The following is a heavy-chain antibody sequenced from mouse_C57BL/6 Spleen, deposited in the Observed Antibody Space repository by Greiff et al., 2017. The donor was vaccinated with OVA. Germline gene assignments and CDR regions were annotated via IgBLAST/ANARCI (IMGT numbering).Heavy chain of an antibody. CDR1: GYTFTSYW. J-gene: IGHJ2*01. Sequence: VQLQQPGAELVKPGASVKMSCKASGYTFTSYWITWVKQRPGQVLEWIGDIYPGSGSTNYNEKFKSKATLTVDTSSSTAYMQLSSLTSEDSAVYYCARVYYGSSLYYFDYWGQGTTLTVSS. CDR3: ARVYYGSSLYYFDY. D-gene: IGHD1-1*01. CDR2: IYPGSGST. V-gene: IGHV1-55*01.